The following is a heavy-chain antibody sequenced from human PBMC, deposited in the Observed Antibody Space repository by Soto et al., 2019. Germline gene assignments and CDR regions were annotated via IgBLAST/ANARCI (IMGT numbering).Heavy chain of an antibody. CDR1: GGTFSSYA. J-gene: IGHJ3*02. D-gene: IGHD6-19*01. Sequence: SVKVSWKASGGTFSSYAISWVRQAPGQGLEWMGGIIPIFGTANYAQKFQGRVTITADESTSTAYMELSSLRSEDTAVYYCARGRIYSSGWYESVAFDIWGQGTMVTVSS. V-gene: IGHV1-69*13. CDR3: ARGRIYSSGWYESVAFDI. CDR2: IIPIFGTA.